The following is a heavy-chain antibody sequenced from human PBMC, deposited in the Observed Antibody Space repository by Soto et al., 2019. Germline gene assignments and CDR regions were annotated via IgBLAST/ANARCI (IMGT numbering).Heavy chain of an antibody. D-gene: IGHD3-22*01. CDR2: IYYSGST. CDR3: ARSGAYYYDSSGWTRGAFDI. CDR1: GGSISSYY. V-gene: IGHV4-59*01. Sequence: ASETLSLTCTVSGGSISSYYWSWIRQPPGKGLEWSGYIYYSGSTNYNPSLKSRVTISVDTSENQFSLKLSSVTAADTAVYYCARSGAYYYDSSGWTRGAFDIWGQGTMVTVSS. J-gene: IGHJ3*02.